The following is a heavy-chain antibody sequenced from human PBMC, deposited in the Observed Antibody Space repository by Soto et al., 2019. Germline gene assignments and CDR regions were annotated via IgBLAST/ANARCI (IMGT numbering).Heavy chain of an antibody. CDR1: GYTFTTYD. D-gene: IGHD3-22*01. J-gene: IGHJ4*02. V-gene: IGHV1-8*02. Sequence: GASVKLSCKASGYTFTTYDSNWVRQAAGQGLVWMGWMNPNSGNRGYAQKFQGRVTMTRDTSISTAYMELSDLRSEDTAVYYCARGQYFSDSSGYDDYWGQGTQVTVSS. CDR3: ARGQYFSDSSGYDDY. CDR2: MNPNSGNR.